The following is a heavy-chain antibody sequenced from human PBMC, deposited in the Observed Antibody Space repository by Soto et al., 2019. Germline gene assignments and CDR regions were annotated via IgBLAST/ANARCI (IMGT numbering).Heavy chain of an antibody. CDR2: IIPIFGTA. Sequence: VQLVQSGAEVKKPGSSVKVSCKASGGTFSSYAISWVRQAPGQGLEWMGGIIPIFGTANYAQQFQGRVTITAAQSTTTDYMGLSSLRSEDTAVYYCAKSKVTTQSAWYFDLWGRGTLVTVSS. V-gene: IGHV1-69*01. J-gene: IGHJ2*01. CDR1: GGTFSSYA. D-gene: IGHD4-17*01. CDR3: AKSKVTTQSAWYFDL.